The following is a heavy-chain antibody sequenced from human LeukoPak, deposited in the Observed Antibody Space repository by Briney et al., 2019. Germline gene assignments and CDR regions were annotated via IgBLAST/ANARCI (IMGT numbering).Heavy chain of an antibody. CDR2: ISESGGST. CDR1: GFTFSTSA. CDR3: AKGSF. V-gene: IGHV3-23*01. D-gene: IGHD3-10*01. Sequence: GGSLRLSCVVSGFTFSTSAMSWVRQAPGKGLEWVSGISESGGSTYYADSVKGRLTSSRDNSKNTLYLQMNNLRAEDTAAYYCAKGSFWGQGTLVTVSS. J-gene: IGHJ4*02.